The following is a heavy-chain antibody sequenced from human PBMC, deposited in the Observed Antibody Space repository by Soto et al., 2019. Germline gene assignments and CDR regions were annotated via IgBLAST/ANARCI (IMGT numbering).Heavy chain of an antibody. CDR1: GGSISSYY. V-gene: IGHV4-59*08. Sequence: SETLSLTCTVSGGSISSYYWSWIRQPPGKGLEWIGYIYYSGITNYNPSLKSRVTMSVDTSKNQFSLKLNTVTAADTAVYYCARHNWNDGWFDPWGQGTLVTVSS. J-gene: IGHJ5*02. D-gene: IGHD1-20*01. CDR2: IYYSGIT. CDR3: ARHNWNDGWFDP.